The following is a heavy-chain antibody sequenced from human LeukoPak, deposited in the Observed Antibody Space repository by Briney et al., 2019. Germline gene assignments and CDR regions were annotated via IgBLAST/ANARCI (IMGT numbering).Heavy chain of an antibody. CDR2: INPSGGST. CDR1: GYTFTGYY. V-gene: IGHV1-46*01. Sequence: APVKVSCKASGYTFTGYYMHWVRQAPGQGLEWMGIINPSGGSTSYAQKFQGRVTMTRDMSTSTVYMELSSLRSEGTAVYYCARVVPMTPYFDYWGQGTLVTVSS. D-gene: IGHD3-22*01. J-gene: IGHJ4*02. CDR3: ARVVPMTPYFDY.